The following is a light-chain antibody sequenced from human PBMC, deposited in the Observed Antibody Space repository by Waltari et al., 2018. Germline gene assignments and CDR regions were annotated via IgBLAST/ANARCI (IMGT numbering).Light chain of an antibody. CDR3: CSYAHSSTII. V-gene: IGLV2-8*01. Sequence: QSALTQPPSASGSPGQSVTISCTGSYSDIGSYIYVSWYQQHPGKAPKLLIFDVNKRPSGVSDRFSGYKSGNTASLTVSGLQAEDEADYYCCSYAHSSTIIFGGGTKLTVL. CDR2: DVN. CDR1: YSDIGSYIY. J-gene: IGLJ2*01.